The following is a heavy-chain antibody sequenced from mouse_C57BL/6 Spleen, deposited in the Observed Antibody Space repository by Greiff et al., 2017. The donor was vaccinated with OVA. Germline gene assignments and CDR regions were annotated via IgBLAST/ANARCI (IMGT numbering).Heavy chain of an antibody. CDR3: ARGRYGNYGWYFDV. CDR1: GYSFTGYF. V-gene: IGHV1-20*01. Sequence: VQLQQSGPELVKPGDSVKISCKASGYSFTGYFMNWVMQSHGKSLEWIGRINPYNGDTFYNQKFKGKATLTVDKSSSTAHMELRSLTSEDSAVYYCARGRYGNYGWYFDVWGTGTTVTVSS. J-gene: IGHJ1*03. CDR2: INPYNGDT. D-gene: IGHD2-10*02.